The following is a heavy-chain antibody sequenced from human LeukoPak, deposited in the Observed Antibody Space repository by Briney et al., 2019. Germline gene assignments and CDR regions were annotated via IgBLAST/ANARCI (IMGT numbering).Heavy chain of an antibody. D-gene: IGHD6-13*01. J-gene: IGHJ3*02. CDR1: GFTITNYT. Sequence: GASVKVSCKASGFTITNYTIHWVRQAPGQGLEWMGWINAAHDNTKYSQNFLGRVTITTDTSSATAYMELRSLRSDDTAVYYCAIAAAGSHDAFDIWGQGTMVTVSS. CDR2: INAAHDNT. V-gene: IGHV1-3*01. CDR3: AIAAAGSHDAFDI.